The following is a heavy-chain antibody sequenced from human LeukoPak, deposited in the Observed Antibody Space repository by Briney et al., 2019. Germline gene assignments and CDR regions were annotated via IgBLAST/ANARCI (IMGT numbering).Heavy chain of an antibody. D-gene: IGHD1-14*01. Sequence: SETLSLTCTVSSGSISSGSYYWGWIRQPPGKGLEWIGYIYYSGSTNYNPSLKSRVTISVDTSKNQFSLKMSSVTAADTAVYYCARVGTGPLNWFDPWGQGTLVTVSS. CDR3: ARVGTGPLNWFDP. CDR2: IYYSGST. V-gene: IGHV4-61*01. J-gene: IGHJ5*02. CDR1: SGSISSGSYY.